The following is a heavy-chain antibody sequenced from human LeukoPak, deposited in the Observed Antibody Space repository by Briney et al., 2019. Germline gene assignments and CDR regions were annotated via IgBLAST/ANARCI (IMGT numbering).Heavy chain of an antibody. Sequence: SVKVSCKTSGGTFSSYAISWVRQAPGQGLEWMGGIIPIFGTTKYAQKFQGRVTMTRDTSTSTVYMELSSLRSEDTAVYYCARGSSSWTNSFDYWGQGTLVTVSS. CDR3: ARGSSSWTNSFDY. V-gene: IGHV1-69*05. D-gene: IGHD6-13*01. CDR2: IIPIFGTT. J-gene: IGHJ4*02. CDR1: GGTFSSYA.